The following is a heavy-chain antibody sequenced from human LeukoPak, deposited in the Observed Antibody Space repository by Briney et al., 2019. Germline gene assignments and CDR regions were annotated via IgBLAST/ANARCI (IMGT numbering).Heavy chain of an antibody. CDR2: IYYSGST. J-gene: IGHJ5*02. V-gene: IGHV4-59*11. CDR1: GGSISSHY. Sequence: PSETLSLTCTVSGGSISSHYWSWIRQPPGKGLEWIGYIYYSGSTNYNPSLKSRVTISVDTSKNQFSLKLSSVTAADTAVYYCARFYGSGSYYWTATKYNWFDPWGQGTLVTVSS. D-gene: IGHD3-10*01. CDR3: ARFYGSGSYYWTATKYNWFDP.